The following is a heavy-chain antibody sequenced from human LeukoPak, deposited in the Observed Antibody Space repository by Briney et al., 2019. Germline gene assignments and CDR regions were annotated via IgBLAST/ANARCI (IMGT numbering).Heavy chain of an antibody. J-gene: IGHJ4*02. Sequence: GESLKISCTSSGYNFASSWIGWVRQVSGRDLEWMGIIYPGDSDTRYSPSFQGQVTISADKSITTAYLQWSSLKASDTAMYYCGRLSNAPGSYYIDYWGQGTLVTVSS. V-gene: IGHV5-51*01. D-gene: IGHD3-10*01. CDR1: GYNFASSW. CDR3: GRLSNAPGSYYIDY. CDR2: IYPGDSDT.